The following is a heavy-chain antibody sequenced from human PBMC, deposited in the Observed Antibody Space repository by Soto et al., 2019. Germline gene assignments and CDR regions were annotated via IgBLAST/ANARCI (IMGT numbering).Heavy chain of an antibody. D-gene: IGHD2-15*01. V-gene: IGHV1-69*13. CDR1: GGTFSSYA. CDR2: IIPIFGTA. J-gene: IGHJ4*02. CDR3: ARVRDCSGGSCYRYYFDY. Sequence: SVKVSCKASGGTFSSYAISWVRQAPGQGLEWMGGIIPIFGTANYAQKFQGRVTITADESTSTAYMELSSLRSEDTAVYYCARVRDCSGGSCYRYYFDYWGQGTLVTVSS.